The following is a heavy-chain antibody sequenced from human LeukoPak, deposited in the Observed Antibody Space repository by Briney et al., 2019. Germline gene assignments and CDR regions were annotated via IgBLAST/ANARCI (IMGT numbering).Heavy chain of an antibody. CDR2: IYPGDSDT. CDR3: ARHPIAAADDY. J-gene: IGHJ4*02. Sequence: GEYLKISCKGSRYSFTSYWIGWVRQMPGKGLEWMGIIYPGDSDTRYSPSFQGQVTISADKSISTAYLQWSSLKASDTAMYYCARHPIAAADDYCGQGTLVTVSS. V-gene: IGHV5-51*01. CDR1: RYSFTSYW. D-gene: IGHD6-13*01.